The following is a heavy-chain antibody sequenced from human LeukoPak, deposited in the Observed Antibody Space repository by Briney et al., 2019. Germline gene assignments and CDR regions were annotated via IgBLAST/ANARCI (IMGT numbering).Heavy chain of an antibody. CDR3: ARAVEMATMGVDY. CDR1: GGSFSGYY. J-gene: IGHJ4*02. Sequence: PSETLSLTCAVYGGSFSGYYWSWIRQPPGKGLEWIGEINHSGGTNYNPSLKSRVTISVDTSKNQFSLKLSSVTAADTAVYYCARAVEMATMGVDYWGQGTLVTVSS. D-gene: IGHD5-24*01. V-gene: IGHV4-34*01. CDR2: INHSGGT.